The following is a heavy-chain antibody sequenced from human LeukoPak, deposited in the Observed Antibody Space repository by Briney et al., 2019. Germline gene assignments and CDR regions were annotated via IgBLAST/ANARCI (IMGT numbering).Heavy chain of an antibody. J-gene: IGHJ4*02. Sequence: GASVKVSCKASGYTFTSYVFNWLRQATGQGPEWMGWLNPNSGATGYAQKFQGRVTMTRSASINTAYMELSNLRSEDTAVYYCARGGPRRIVATTSFDYWGQGTLVTVSS. D-gene: IGHD5-12*01. CDR3: ARGGPRRIVATTSFDY. V-gene: IGHV1-8*01. CDR1: GYTFTSYV. CDR2: LNPNSGAT.